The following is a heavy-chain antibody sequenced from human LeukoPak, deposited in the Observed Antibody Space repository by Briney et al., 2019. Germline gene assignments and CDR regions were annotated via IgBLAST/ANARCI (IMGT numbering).Heavy chain of an antibody. D-gene: IGHD6-19*01. CDR3: ARDLFGLGSGSVR. J-gene: IGHJ4*02. CDR1: GYIFTSYY. CDR2: ISAYNGNT. V-gene: IGHV1-18*04. Sequence: ASVKVSCKASGYIFTSYYIHWVRQAPGQGLEWMGWISAYNGNTNYAQKLQGRVTMTTDTSTSTAYMELRSLRSDDTAVYYCARDLFGLGSGSVRWGQGTLVTVSS.